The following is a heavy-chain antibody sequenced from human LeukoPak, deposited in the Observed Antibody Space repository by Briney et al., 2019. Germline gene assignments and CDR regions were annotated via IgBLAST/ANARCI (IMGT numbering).Heavy chain of an antibody. CDR2: MNPNSGNT. Sequence: ASVKVSCKASVYTFTSYDINWVRQATGQGLEWMGWMNPNSGNTGYAQKFQGRVTMTRNTSISTAYMELNSLRSEDTAVYYCARGLTRTDAFDIWGQGTMVTVSS. CDR3: ARGLTRTDAFDI. CDR1: VYTFTSYD. V-gene: IGHV1-8*01. J-gene: IGHJ3*02.